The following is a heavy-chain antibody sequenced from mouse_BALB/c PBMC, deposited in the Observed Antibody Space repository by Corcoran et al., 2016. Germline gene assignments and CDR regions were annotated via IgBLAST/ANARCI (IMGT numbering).Heavy chain of an antibody. V-gene: IGHV9-3-1*01. CDR3: ARGEPPYSMDY. J-gene: IGHJ4*01. CDR2: INTYTGEP. Sequence: QIQLVQSGPELTKPGETVKISCKASGYTFTNSGMHWVKQAPGKGLKWMGWINTYTGEPTYADDFKGRFAFSLETSASTAYLQINNLKNEDTATYFCARGEPPYSMDYWGQGTSVTVSS. CDR1: GYTFTNSG.